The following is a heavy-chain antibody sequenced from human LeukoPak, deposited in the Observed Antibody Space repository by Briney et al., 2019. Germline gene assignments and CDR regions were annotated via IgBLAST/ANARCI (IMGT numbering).Heavy chain of an antibody. CDR2: ISGGSRYT. Sequence: PGGSLRLSCAASGFTFSDYYMSWIRQAPGKGLERVSYISGGSRYTNYADSVKGRFTISRDNAKNSLYLQMNSLRAEDTAVYYCAKEAYRYDYCDYWGQGTLVTVSS. CDR1: GFTFSDYY. CDR3: AKEAYRYDYCDY. D-gene: IGHD5-18*01. J-gene: IGHJ4*02. V-gene: IGHV3-11*05.